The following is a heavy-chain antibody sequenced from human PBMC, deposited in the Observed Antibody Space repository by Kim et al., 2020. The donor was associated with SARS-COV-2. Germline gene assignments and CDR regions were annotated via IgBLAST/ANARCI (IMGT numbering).Heavy chain of an antibody. CDR2: ISAYNGNTNYAQK. V-gene: IGHV1-18*01. J-gene: IGHJ6*02. D-gene: IGHD2-2*01. CDR3: ARSVVPTAMDYYYGMDV. CDR1: GYTFTNYG. Sequence: ASVKVSCKASGYTFTNYGINWVRQAPGQGLEWMGWISAYNGNTNYAQKNYAQKLQGRVTMTTDTSTSTAYMELRSLRSDDTAVYYCARSVVPTAMDYYYGMDVWGQGTMVTVSS.